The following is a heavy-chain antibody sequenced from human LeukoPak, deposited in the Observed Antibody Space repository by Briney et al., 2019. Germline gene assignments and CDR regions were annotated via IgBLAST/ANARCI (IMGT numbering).Heavy chain of an antibody. J-gene: IGHJ6*03. D-gene: IGHD2-2*01. CDR3: ARGPIVVGTYYYMDV. CDR1: GFTVSSYY. Sequence: GGSLRLSCAASGFTVSSYYMSWVRQAPGKGLEWVSVIYSGGSTNYADSVKGRFTISRDNAKNTLYLQMDSLRVEDTAVYYCARGPIVVGTYYYMDVWGKGTTVTVSS. V-gene: IGHV3-53*01. CDR2: IYSGGST.